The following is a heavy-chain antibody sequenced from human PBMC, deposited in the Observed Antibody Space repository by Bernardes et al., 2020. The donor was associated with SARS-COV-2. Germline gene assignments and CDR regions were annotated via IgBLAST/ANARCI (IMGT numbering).Heavy chain of an antibody. CDR2: ITGSSKSI. CDR3: ARGLSSGYGNWYFDL. Sequence: GGSLRLSCAAAGFAFSDYFINWVRQAPGKGLEWLSSITGSSKSIYYVDSVKGRFTISRDNSKNSLYLQMNGLRAEDTAVYYCARGLSSGYGNWYFDLWGRGTLVTVSS. CDR1: GFAFSDYF. J-gene: IGHJ2*01. D-gene: IGHD5-12*01. V-gene: IGHV3-21*01.